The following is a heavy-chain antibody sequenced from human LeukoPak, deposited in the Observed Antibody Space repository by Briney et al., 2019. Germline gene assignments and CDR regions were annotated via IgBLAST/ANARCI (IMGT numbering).Heavy chain of an antibody. D-gene: IGHD6-19*01. CDR1: GDSISNYY. J-gene: IGHJ4*02. Sequence: SETLSLTCTVSGDSISNYYWSWIRQSPGEEREGIGYMYNRGSTVYNPSPKSRVTISTDTSKNQFSLRLTSVTAADTAVYYCARAEKAVTGTLDYWGQGTLITVSS. CDR3: ARAEKAVTGTLDY. CDR2: MYNRGST. V-gene: IGHV4-59*01.